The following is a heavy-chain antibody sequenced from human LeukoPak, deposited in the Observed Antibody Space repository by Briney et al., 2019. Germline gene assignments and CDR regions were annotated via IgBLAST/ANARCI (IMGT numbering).Heavy chain of an antibody. V-gene: IGHV3-7*01. CDR2: IKQDGSEK. D-gene: IGHD3-10*01. J-gene: IGHJ4*02. CDR1: GFTFSSYW. CDR3: ARDRGYLDY. Sequence: SFAASGFTFSSYWMSWVRQAPGKGLEWVANIKQDGSEKYYLDSVKGRFTISRDNAKNSLYLQMNSLRAEDTAVYYCARDRGYLDYWGQGTLVTVSS.